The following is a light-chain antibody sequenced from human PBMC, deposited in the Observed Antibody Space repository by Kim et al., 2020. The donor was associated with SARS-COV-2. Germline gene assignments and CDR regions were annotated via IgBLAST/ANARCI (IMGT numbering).Light chain of an antibody. Sequence: APGKTARITCGGNNMGSKSMHWYQQKPGQAPVLVIYYDSDRPSGLPERFSGSNAGNTATLTISRVEAGDEADYYCQVWDSSSDHVVFGGGTQLTVL. CDR1: NMGSKS. CDR2: YDS. CDR3: QVWDSSSDHVV. V-gene: IGLV3-21*04. J-gene: IGLJ2*01.